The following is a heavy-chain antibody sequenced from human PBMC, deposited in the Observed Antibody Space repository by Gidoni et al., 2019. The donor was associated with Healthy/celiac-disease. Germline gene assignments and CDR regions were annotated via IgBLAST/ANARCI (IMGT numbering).Heavy chain of an antibody. CDR2: IYYSGST. CDR1: GGSIRSSSYD. J-gene: IGHJ4*02. D-gene: IGHD2-15*01. Sequence: QLQLQGSGPGLVKPSETLSLTCTVSGGSIRSSSYDSGWIRQPPGTGLEWIGSIYYSGSTSYNPSLKSRVTISVDTSKNQFSLKLSSVTAADTAVYYCAIHFGAELWWSSGGSCYCNYWGQGTLVTVSS. CDR3: AIHFGAELWWSSGGSCYCNY. V-gene: IGHV4-39*01.